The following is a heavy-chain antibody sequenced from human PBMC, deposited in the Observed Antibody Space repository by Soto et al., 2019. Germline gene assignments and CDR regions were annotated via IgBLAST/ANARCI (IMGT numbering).Heavy chain of an antibody. V-gene: IGHV3-23*01. CDR3: AKSAGPRVSLPIDY. D-gene: IGHD6-25*01. J-gene: IGHJ4*02. Sequence: PGWSLRLSCAASGFTFSSYAMSWVRQAPGKGLEWVSAISGSGGSTYYADSVKGRFTISRNNSKNTLYLQMDSLRAEDTAVYYWAKSAGPRVSLPIDYWGQGTLVTVSS. CDR1: GFTFSSYA. CDR2: ISGSGGST.